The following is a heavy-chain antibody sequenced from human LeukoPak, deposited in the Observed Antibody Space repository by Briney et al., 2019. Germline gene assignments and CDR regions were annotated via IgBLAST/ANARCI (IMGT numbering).Heavy chain of an antibody. J-gene: IGHJ6*03. Sequence: SETLSLTCTVSGGSISSGSYHWSWIRQPAGKGLEWIGRIYTSGSTNYNPSLKSRVTISVDTSKNQFSLKLSSVTAADTAVYYCARLHYGGNYGYYYYYMDVWGKGTTVTISS. CDR3: ARLHYGGNYGYYYYYMDV. V-gene: IGHV4-61*02. D-gene: IGHD4-23*01. CDR1: GGSISSGSYH. CDR2: IYTSGST.